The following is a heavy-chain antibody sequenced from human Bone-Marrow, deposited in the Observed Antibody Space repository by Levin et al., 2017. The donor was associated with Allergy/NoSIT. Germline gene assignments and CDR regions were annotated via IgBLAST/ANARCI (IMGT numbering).Heavy chain of an antibody. CDR2: IKSKTDGGTT. V-gene: IGHV3-15*01. CDR3: TTRLIPSDIVATSSNWFDP. D-gene: IGHD5-12*01. J-gene: IGHJ5*02. CDR1: GFTFSNAW. Sequence: GESLKISCAASGFTFSNAWMSWVRQAPGKGLEWVGRIKSKTDGGTTDYAAPVKGRFTISRDDSKNTLYLQMNSLKTEDTAVYYCTTRLIPSDIVATSSNWFDPWGQGTLVTVSS.